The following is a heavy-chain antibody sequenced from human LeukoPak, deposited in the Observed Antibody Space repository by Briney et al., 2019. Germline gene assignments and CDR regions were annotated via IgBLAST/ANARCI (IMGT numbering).Heavy chain of an antibody. D-gene: IGHD6-19*01. Sequence: ASVKVSCKASGYTFTSYGISWVRQAPGQGLEWMGWISAYNGNTNYAQKLQGRVTMTTDTSTSTAYMELRSLRSDDTAVYYCARDSIGGSSGWLTPNYYYYGMDVWGQGTTVTVSS. CDR3: ARDSIGGSSGWLTPNYYYYGMDV. J-gene: IGHJ6*02. CDR1: GYTFTSYG. CDR2: ISAYNGNT. V-gene: IGHV1-18*01.